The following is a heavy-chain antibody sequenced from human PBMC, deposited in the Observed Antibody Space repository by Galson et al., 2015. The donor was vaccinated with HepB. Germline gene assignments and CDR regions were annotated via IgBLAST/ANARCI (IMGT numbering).Heavy chain of an antibody. J-gene: IGHJ4*02. Sequence: SVKVSCKASGYTFTNHGITWVRQAPGQGLEWMGWISSYNGDTDYAQKVQGRVTMTTDTSTSTAYMELRSLRSDDTAVYYCARDLASESNRWYLDYWGQGTLVTVSS. CDR1: GYTFTNHG. CDR3: ARDLASESNRWYLDY. CDR2: ISSYNGDT. D-gene: IGHD1-14*01. V-gene: IGHV1-18*04.